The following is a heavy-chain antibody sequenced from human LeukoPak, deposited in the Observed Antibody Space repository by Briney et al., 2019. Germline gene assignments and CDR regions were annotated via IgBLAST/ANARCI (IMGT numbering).Heavy chain of an antibody. D-gene: IGHD3-3*01. Sequence: PGGSLRLSCAASVFTFSSYAMSWVRQAPGKGVEWVSAISGSGGSTYYADSVKGRFTIPRDNSKNTLYLQMNSLRAEDTAVYYCAKEIFGVAITTDFDYWGQGTLVTVSS. V-gene: IGHV3-23*01. CDR2: ISGSGGST. CDR1: VFTFSSYA. J-gene: IGHJ4*02. CDR3: AKEIFGVAITTDFDY.